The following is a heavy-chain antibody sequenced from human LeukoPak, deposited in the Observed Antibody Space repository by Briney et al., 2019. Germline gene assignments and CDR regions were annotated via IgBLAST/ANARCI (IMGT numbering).Heavy chain of an antibody. CDR1: GFTFSSYG. CDR2: ISDGGSNK. J-gene: IGHJ4*02. Sequence: PGGSLRLSCAASGFTFSSYGMHWVRQAPGKGLEWVAVISDGGSNKYYADSVKGRFTISRDNSKNTLYLQMNSLRPDDTAVYYCAKDRGDKYFDYWGQGTLVTVSS. V-gene: IGHV3-30*18. D-gene: IGHD3-10*01. CDR3: AKDRGDKYFDY.